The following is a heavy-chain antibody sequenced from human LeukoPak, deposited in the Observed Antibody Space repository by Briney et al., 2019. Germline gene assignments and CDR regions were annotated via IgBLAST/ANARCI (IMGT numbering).Heavy chain of an antibody. J-gene: IGHJ5*02. CDR2: ITGSSSYI. Sequence: KPGGSLRLSCAASVFTFSTYNMNWVRQAPGRGLEWVSSITGSSSYIYYADSVKGRFTISRDNAKNSLYLQMNSLRAEDTAVYYCVRDHWDPINWFDPWGQGTLVTVSS. V-gene: IGHV3-21*01. D-gene: IGHD7-27*01. CDR3: VRDHWDPINWFDP. CDR1: VFTFSTYN.